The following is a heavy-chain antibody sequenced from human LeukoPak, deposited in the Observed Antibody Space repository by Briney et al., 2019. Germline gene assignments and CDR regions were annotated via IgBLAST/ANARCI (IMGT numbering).Heavy chain of an antibody. V-gene: IGHV3-15*01. J-gene: IGHJ6*02. CDR2: IKSKTDGGTT. CDR1: GFTFSVYW. CDR3: TTVGIAALDYYGMDV. D-gene: IGHD6-13*01. Sequence: GESLRLSRAASGFTFSVYWMSWVRQAPGKGLEWVGRIKSKTDGGTTDYAAPVKGRFTISRDDSKNTLYLQMNSLKTEDTAVYYCTTVGIAALDYYGMDVWGQGTTVTVSS.